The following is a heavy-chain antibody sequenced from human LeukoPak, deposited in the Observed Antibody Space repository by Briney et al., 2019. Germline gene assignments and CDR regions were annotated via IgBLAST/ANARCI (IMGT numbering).Heavy chain of an antibody. D-gene: IGHD3-3*01. CDR1: GFTVGDYA. CDR2: IRSKAYGGTT. J-gene: IGHJ4*02. CDR3: TRDMLRFLEWTFDY. Sequence: GGSLRLSCTASGFTVGDYAMSWVRQAPGKGLEWVGFIRSKAYGGTTEYAASVKGRFTISRDDSKSIAYLQMNSLKTEDTAVYYCTRDMLRFLEWTFDYWGQGTLVTVSS. V-gene: IGHV3-49*04.